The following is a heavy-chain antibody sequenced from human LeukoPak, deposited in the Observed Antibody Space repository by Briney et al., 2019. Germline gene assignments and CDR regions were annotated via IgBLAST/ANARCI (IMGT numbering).Heavy chain of an antibody. V-gene: IGHV4-61*05. CDR3: AREVDYYDTSGNFDY. CDR1: GGSISSSSYY. Sequence: PSETLSLTCSVSGGSISSSSYYWGWIRQPPGKGLEWIGYIYYSGSTNFNPSLKSRVTISVDTSKNQFSLKLTSVTAADTAIYYCAREVDYYDTSGNFDYWGQGTLVTVSS. D-gene: IGHD3-22*01. J-gene: IGHJ4*02. CDR2: IYYSGST.